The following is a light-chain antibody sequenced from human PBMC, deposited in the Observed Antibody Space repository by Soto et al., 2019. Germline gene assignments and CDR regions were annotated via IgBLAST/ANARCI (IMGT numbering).Light chain of an antibody. CDR2: GAS. V-gene: IGKV3-15*01. CDR3: QQYNNWPIT. Sequence: ETVLTQSPDTQSVSPGDRVTLSCRASQTVGNSLAWYQQKPGQAXRLXIYGASTRATGIPARFSGSGSGTEFTLTISSLQSEDCEVYDGQQYNNWPITFGQGTRLEIK. CDR1: QTVGNS. J-gene: IGKJ5*01.